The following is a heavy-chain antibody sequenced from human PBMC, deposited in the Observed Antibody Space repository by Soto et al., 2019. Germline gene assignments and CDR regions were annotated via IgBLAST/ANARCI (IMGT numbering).Heavy chain of an antibody. D-gene: IGHD3-3*01. CDR1: GGSISSGGYY. J-gene: IGHJ6*02. Sequence: SETLSLTCTVSGGSISSGGYYWSWIRQHPGKGLEWIGYIYYSGSTYYNPSLKSRVTISVDTSKNQFSLKLSSVTAADTAVYYCARGVLEWLLYYGMDVWGQGTTVTVSS. CDR2: IYYSGST. V-gene: IGHV4-31*03. CDR3: ARGVLEWLLYYGMDV.